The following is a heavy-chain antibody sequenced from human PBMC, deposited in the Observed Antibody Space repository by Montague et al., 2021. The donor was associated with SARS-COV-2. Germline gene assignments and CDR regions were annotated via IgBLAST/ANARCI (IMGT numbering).Heavy chain of an antibody. D-gene: IGHD1-26*01. CDR3: ARVKVGATIDY. V-gene: IGHV3-74*01. CDR2: ISPDGSST. J-gene: IGHJ4*02. Sequence: SLRLSCAASGFTFSSYWMHWVRQAPGKGLVWVSRISPDGSSTSYADSVKGRFTISRDNAKNTLYLQMNSLRAEDTAMYYCARVKVGATIDYWGQGTLVTVSS. CDR1: GFTFSSYW.